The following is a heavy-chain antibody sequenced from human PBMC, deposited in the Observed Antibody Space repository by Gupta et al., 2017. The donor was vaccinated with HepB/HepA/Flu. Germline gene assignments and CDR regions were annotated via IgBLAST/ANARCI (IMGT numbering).Heavy chain of an antibody. D-gene: IGHD3-16*01. V-gene: IGHV3-74*01. CDR3: GRVLGGRFWFDP. Sequence: ESGGGLVPPGGSLRHSCAASGFTFSSYWKHWVRQASGKGLVWVARINRDGSSPSYADSVKGRFTMSRDNAKYTLFLQMNRLKAEGPAVYYCGRVLGGRFWFDPWGQGTLVTVSS. J-gene: IGHJ5*02. CDR1: GFTFSSYW. CDR2: INRDGSSP.